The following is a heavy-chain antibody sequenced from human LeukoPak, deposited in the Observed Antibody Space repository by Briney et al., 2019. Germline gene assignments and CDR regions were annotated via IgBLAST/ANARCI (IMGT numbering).Heavy chain of an antibody. V-gene: IGHV4-59*08. CDR2: IYGSGST. CDR3: ARNVGWYSHDS. J-gene: IGHJ4*02. CDR1: GDSLSSHY. Sequence: SETLSLTCTVSGDSLSSHYWSWIRQPPGKGLEWIGYIYGSGSTHYDPSLRGRVTISEDTSKNQFSLKLTSVTAADTAVYYCARNVGWYSHDSWGQGTLVTVSS. D-gene: IGHD6-19*01.